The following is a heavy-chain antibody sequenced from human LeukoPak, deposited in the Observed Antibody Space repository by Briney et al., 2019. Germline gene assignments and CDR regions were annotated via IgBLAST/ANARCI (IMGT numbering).Heavy chain of an antibody. CDR3: ASSGSYYLHFDY. D-gene: IGHD3-10*01. V-gene: IGHV4-59*01. J-gene: IGHJ4*02. Sequence: SETLSLTCTVSGGSISSYYWSWIRQPPGKGLEWIGYIYYSGSTNYNPSLKSRVTISVDTSKNQFSLKLSSVTAADTAVYYCASSGSYYLHFDYWGQGTLVTVSS. CDR2: IYYSGST. CDR1: GGSISSYY.